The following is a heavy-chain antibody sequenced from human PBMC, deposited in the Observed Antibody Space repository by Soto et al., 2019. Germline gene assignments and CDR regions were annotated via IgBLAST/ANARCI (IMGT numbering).Heavy chain of an antibody. J-gene: IGHJ4*02. Sequence: GGSLRLSCAASGFTFSSYTMTWVRQAPGEGPEWVSIINPSGATTYYAGSVKGRFTISRDNSKNTLYLQMNSLRADDTAVYYCAKRLQPAVGPFDCWGLGTLVTVSS. V-gene: IGHV3-23*01. CDR2: INPSGATT. D-gene: IGHD2-15*01. CDR3: AKRLQPAVGPFDC. CDR1: GFTFSSYT.